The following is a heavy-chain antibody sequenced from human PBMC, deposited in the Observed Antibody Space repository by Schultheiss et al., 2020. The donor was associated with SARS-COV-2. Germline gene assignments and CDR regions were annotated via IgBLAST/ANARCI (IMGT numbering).Heavy chain of an antibody. J-gene: IGHJ6*02. D-gene: IGHD3-9*01. CDR2: IIPIFGTA. Sequence: SVKVSCKASGYTFTSYAMHWVRQAPGQRLEWMGGIIPIFGTANYAQKFQGRVTMTTDTSTSTVYMELSSLRSEDTAVYYCARGLNLVRSSSEGLRLTDYGMDVWGQGTTVTVSS. CDR1: GYTFTSYA. V-gene: IGHV1-69*05. CDR3: ARGLNLVRSSSEGLRLTDYGMDV.